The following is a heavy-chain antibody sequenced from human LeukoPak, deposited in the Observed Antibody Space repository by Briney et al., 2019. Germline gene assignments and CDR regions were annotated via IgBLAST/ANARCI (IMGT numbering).Heavy chain of an antibody. V-gene: IGHV3-23*01. CDR1: GFTFSNYG. J-gene: IGHJ4*02. D-gene: IGHD3-22*01. CDR3: AKTNGYYSD. Sequence: GSLRLSCAASGFTFSNYGMNWVRQAPGKGLEWVSGISGSGGTTYYADSVKGRFTISRDNSKNSLSLQVSSLRAEDTAVYYCAKTNGYYSDWGQGALVTVSS. CDR2: ISGSGGTT.